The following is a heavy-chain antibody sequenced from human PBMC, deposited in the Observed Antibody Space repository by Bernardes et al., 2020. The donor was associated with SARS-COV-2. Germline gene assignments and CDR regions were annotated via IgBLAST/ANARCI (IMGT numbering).Heavy chain of an antibody. CDR3: AKDAGGKYQYYFDY. Sequence: GGSLRLSCAASGFTFRNYGMAWVRQAPGRGLEWVSTISGSGGSTYYADSVKGRVTISRDNSKNTMYLHMNSLRAEDTAIYYCAKDAGGKYQYYFDYWGLGTLVTVSS. D-gene: IGHD2-2*01. J-gene: IGHJ4*02. CDR1: GFTFRNYG. V-gene: IGHV3-23*01. CDR2: ISGSGGST.